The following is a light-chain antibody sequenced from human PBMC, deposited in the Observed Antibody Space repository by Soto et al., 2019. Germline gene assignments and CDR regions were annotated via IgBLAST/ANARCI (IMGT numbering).Light chain of an antibody. CDR2: ANS. V-gene: IGLV1-40*01. Sequence: QSVLTQPPSVSGAPGQRVTISCTGSSSNIGAGYDVHWYQQLPGTAPKLLIHANSNRPSGVPDRFSGSKSGSSASLAITGLQAEDEADYYCQSYDRSLSGYVFGTGTKVTVL. CDR3: QSYDRSLSGYV. CDR1: SSNIGAGYD. J-gene: IGLJ1*01.